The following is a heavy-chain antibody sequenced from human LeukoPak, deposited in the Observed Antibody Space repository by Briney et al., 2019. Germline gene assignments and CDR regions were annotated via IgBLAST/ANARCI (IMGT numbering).Heavy chain of an antibody. CDR3: AKTRHSSSWYVPPDY. J-gene: IGHJ4*02. Sequence: ETLSLTCTVSGGSISSSSYYWGWIRQPPGKGLEWVSGISGSGANTYYADSVKGRFTISRDNSKNTLYLQMNSLRAEDTAVYYCAKTRHSSSWYVPPDYWGQGTLVTVSS. CDR1: GGSISSSSYY. V-gene: IGHV3-23*01. D-gene: IGHD6-13*01. CDR2: ISGSGANT.